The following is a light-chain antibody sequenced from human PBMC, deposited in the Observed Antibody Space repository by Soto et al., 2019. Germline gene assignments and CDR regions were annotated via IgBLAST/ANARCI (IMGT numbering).Light chain of an antibody. CDR3: QQYGASPER. Sequence: EIVLTQSPGTLSLSPGERATLSCRARQSISSAYLAWYQQKPGQAPRLLIYNVSRRATGIPDRFSGSGSGTDFTLTVSRLEPEDFAVYYCQQYGASPERFGQVANVAIK. CDR2: NVS. J-gene: IGKJ1*01. V-gene: IGKV3-20*01. CDR1: QSISSAY.